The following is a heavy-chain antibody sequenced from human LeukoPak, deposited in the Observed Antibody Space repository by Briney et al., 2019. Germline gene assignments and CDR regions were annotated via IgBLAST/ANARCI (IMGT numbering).Heavy chain of an antibody. CDR3: ARGNSSRGYSYGPSTYGMDV. V-gene: IGHV4-34*01. CDR1: GGSFSGYY. CDR2: INHSGST. D-gene: IGHD5-18*01. Sequence: SETPSLTCAVYGGSFSGYYWSWIRQPPGKGLEWIGEINHSGSTNYNPSLKSRVTISVDTSKNQFSLKLSSVTAADTAVYYCARGNSSRGYSYGPSTYGMDVWGQGTTVTVSS. J-gene: IGHJ6*02.